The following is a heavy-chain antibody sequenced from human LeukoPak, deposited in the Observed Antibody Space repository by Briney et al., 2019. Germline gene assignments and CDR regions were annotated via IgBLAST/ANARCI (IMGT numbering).Heavy chain of an antibody. CDR3: AREQSSAWYRPFDC. V-gene: IGHV4-4*07. CDR1: GGSISGYY. Sequence: NSSETLSLTCNVSGGSISGYYWSWIRQPAGKGLEWIGRISTSETTNYNPSLKSRVTLSVDSSRSQFSLKLTSVTAADTALYYCAREQSSAWYRPFDCWGQGTLVTVSS. J-gene: IGHJ4*02. D-gene: IGHD6-19*01. CDR2: ISTSETT.